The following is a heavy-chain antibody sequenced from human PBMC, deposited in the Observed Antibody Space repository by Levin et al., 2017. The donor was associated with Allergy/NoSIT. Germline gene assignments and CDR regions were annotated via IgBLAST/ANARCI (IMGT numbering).Heavy chain of an antibody. CDR3: ARHYGGNSFRFRAFDI. V-gene: IGHV5-10-1*01. CDR2: IDPSDSYT. J-gene: IGHJ3*02. D-gene: IGHD4-23*01. Sequence: GGSLRLSCKGSGYSFTNYWITWVRQMPGKGLEWMGRIDPSDSYTDYSPSFQGHVTLSAVKSISTAYLQWSSLKASDTAMYYCARHYGGNSFRFRAFDIWGQGTLVTVSS. CDR1: GYSFTNYW.